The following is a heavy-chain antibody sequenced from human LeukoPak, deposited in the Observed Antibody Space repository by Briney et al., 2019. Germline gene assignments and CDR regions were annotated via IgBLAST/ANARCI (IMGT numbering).Heavy chain of an antibody. V-gene: IGHV4-39*07. CDR2: IYYSGST. CDR1: GGSISSSSYY. D-gene: IGHD3-3*01. CDR3: ATTIASGYYYWYFDL. Sequence: SETLSLTCTVSGGSISSSSYYWGWIRQPPGKGLEWIGSIYYSGSTYYNPSLKSRVTISVDTSKNQFSLKLSSVTAADTAVYYCATTIASGYYYWYFDLWGRGTLVTVSS. J-gene: IGHJ2*01.